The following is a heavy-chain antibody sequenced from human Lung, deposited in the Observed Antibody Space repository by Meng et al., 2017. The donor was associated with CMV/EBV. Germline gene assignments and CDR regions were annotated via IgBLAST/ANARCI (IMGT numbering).Heavy chain of an antibody. Sequence: AXVXVSXXASGYILISYGISWVRQAPGQGLEWMGWISAYNGRTNYAQKFQGRVTMTTDTSTNTAYTALRSLRSDDTAVYFCARGGYSDYDVRGSDYYYGMDVWGQGTTVXVSS. CDR3: ARGGYSDYDVRGSDYYYGMDV. CDR1: GYILISYG. D-gene: IGHD5-12*01. CDR2: ISAYNGRT. J-gene: IGHJ6*02. V-gene: IGHV1-18*01.